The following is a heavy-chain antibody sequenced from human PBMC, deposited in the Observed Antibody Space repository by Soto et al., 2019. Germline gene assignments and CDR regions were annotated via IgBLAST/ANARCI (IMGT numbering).Heavy chain of an antibody. Sequence: PSETLSLTCTVSGGSISRYYWSWIRQPPGKGLEWIGYIYYDGTTNYSPSLKSRVTISVDTSNNQFSLRLSSVTAADTAVYYCARAGYSYGFGYYYDYWGQGTRVTVPQ. CDR2: IYYDGTT. J-gene: IGHJ4*02. D-gene: IGHD5-18*01. V-gene: IGHV4-59*01. CDR1: GGSISRYY. CDR3: ARAGYSYGFGYYYDY.